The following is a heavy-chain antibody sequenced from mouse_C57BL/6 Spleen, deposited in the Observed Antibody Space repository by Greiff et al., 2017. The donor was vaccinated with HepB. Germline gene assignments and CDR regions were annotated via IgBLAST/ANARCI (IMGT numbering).Heavy chain of an antibody. Sequence: EVKVVESEGGLVQPGSSMKLSCTASGFTFSDYYMAWVRQVPEKGLEWVANINYDGSSTYYMDSLKSRFIISRDNAKNILYLQMSSLKSEDTATYYCASDHGSSSYYYAMDYWGQGTSVTVSS. CDR3: ASDHGSSSYYYAMDY. V-gene: IGHV5-16*01. CDR1: GFTFSDYY. J-gene: IGHJ4*01. D-gene: IGHD1-1*01. CDR2: INYDGSST.